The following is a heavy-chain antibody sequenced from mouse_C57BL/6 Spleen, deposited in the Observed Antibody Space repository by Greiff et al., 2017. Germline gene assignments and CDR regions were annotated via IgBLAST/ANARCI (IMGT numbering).Heavy chain of an antibody. V-gene: IGHV1-72*01. CDR2: IDPNSGGT. CDR3: ARGITTVVADY. J-gene: IGHJ2*01. CDR1: GYTFTSYW. Sequence: QVQLQQPGAELVKPGASVKLSCKASGYTFTSYWMHWVKQRPGRGLEWIGSIDPNSGGTKYNEKFKSKATLPVDKPSSTAYLQLSSLTSEDAAVYYCARGITTVVADYWGQGTTLTVSS. D-gene: IGHD1-1*01.